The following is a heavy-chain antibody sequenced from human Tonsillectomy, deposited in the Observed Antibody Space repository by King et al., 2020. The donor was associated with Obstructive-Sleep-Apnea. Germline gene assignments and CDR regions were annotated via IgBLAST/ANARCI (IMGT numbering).Heavy chain of an antibody. CDR1: GFTFIHYA. V-gene: IGHV3-23*04. CDR2: ITCGGADT. D-gene: IGHD2-15*01. Sequence: VQLVESGGTLIQPGGSLRLSCAAPGFTFIHYAMTWVRHSPGRGLEGVSSITCGGADTYYIDSVKGRFTISRDNSKKTLYLQMDSLRADDTALYYCARAPVGSCNDASCYPLDHWGQGTLVTVSS. J-gene: IGHJ4*02. CDR3: ARAPVGSCNDASCYPLDH.